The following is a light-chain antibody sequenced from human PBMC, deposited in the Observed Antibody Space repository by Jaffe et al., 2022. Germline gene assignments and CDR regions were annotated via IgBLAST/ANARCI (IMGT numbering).Light chain of an antibody. V-gene: IGKV1-39*01. J-gene: IGKJ4*01. CDR1: QSITTY. CDR3: QQSYSIPLT. Sequence: DIQMTQSPSSLSASVGDRVTITCRASQSITTYLNWYQHKPGKAPKVLIYGASSLQSAVPSRFSGSGSGTDFTLTISSLQPEDCATYYCQQSYSIPLTFGGGTKVEIK. CDR2: GAS.